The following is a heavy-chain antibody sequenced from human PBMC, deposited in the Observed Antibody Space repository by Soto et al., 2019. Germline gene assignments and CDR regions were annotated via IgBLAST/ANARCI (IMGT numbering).Heavy chain of an antibody. Sequence: ASVKVSCKASGGTFSSYAISWVRQAPGQGLEWMGGIIPIFGTANYAQKFQGRVTITADESTSTAYMELSSLRSEDTAVYYCARDFEYDFWSGYYTGNGGSYYYGMDVWAQGTTVTVSS. CDR1: GGTFSSYA. J-gene: IGHJ6*02. D-gene: IGHD3-3*01. CDR3: ARDFEYDFWSGYYTGNGGSYYYGMDV. V-gene: IGHV1-69*13. CDR2: IIPIFGTA.